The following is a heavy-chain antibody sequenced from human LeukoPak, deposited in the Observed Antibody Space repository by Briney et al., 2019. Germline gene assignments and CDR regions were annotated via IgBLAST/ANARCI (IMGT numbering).Heavy chain of an antibody. D-gene: IGHD1-26*01. CDR2: INPNSGGT. CDR1: GYTFTSYG. V-gene: IGHV1-2*02. Sequence: ASVKVSCKASGYTFTSYGISWVRQAPGQGLEWMGWINPNSGGTNYAQKFQGRVTMTRDTSISTAYMELSRLRSDDTAVYYCATVTGLSSGSRLDYWGQGTLVTVSS. J-gene: IGHJ4*02. CDR3: ATVTGLSSGSRLDY.